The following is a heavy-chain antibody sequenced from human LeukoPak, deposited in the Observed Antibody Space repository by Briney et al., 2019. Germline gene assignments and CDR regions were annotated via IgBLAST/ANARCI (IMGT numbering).Heavy chain of an antibody. CDR3: ARGINFDVLTGYSEGFDY. V-gene: IGHV1-46*01. Sequence: ASVKVSCKASGYTFTTYYIHWVRQAPGQGLEWMGIINPSGGGTSYAQKFQGRVTMTRDTSTSTVYMELNSLRSEDTAVYHCARGINFDVLTGYSEGFDYWGQGTLVTVSS. CDR1: GYTFTTYY. D-gene: IGHD3-9*01. CDR2: INPSGGGT. J-gene: IGHJ4*02.